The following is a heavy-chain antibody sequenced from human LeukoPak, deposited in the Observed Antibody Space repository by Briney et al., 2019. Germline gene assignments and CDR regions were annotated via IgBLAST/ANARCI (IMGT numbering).Heavy chain of an antibody. D-gene: IGHD2-15*01. CDR3: AGQDIVVVPLQSALPEY. J-gene: IGHJ4*02. Sequence: SETLSLSCSVSGGSVSSSRYCWAWIRQPPGNGLEWVATISDSGTTFYSPSLKGRVTMSLATSKTQSSLKLNSMTAADTALYYCAGQDIVVVPLQSALPEYWGQGALVTASS. CDR2: ISDSGTT. CDR1: GGSVSSSRYC. V-gene: IGHV4-39*07.